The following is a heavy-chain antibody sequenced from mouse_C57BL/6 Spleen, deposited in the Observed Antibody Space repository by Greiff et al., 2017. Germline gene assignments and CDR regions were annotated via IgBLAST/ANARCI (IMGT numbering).Heavy chain of an antibody. Sequence: EVHLVESGEGLVKPGGSLKLSCAASGFTFSSYAMSWVRQTPEKRLEWVAYISSGGDYIYYADTVKGRFTIARDNARNTLYLQMSSLKSEDTALYYCTRAGTSWYFDVWGTGTTVTVCS. J-gene: IGHJ1*03. CDR2: ISSGGDYI. CDR1: GFTFSSYA. CDR3: TRAGTSWYFDV. D-gene: IGHD4-1*01. V-gene: IGHV5-9-1*02.